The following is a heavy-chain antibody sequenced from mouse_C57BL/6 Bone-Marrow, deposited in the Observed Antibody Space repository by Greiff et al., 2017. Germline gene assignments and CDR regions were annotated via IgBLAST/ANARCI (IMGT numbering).Heavy chain of an antibody. CDR2: ISGGGGNT. CDR1: GFTFSSYT. Sequence: EVQGVESGGGLVKPGGSLKLSCAASGFTFSSYTMSWVRQTPEKRLEWVATISGGGGNTYYPDSVKGIFTFSIDNARNTLYLQMSSLRSEDTALYYCARHGATGAWFAYWGQGTLVTVSA. V-gene: IGHV5-9*01. CDR3: ARHGATGAWFAY. D-gene: IGHD3-1*01. J-gene: IGHJ3*01.